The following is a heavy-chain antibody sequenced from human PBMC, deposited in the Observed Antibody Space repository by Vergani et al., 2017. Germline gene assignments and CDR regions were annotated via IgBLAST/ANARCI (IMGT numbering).Heavy chain of an antibody. CDR2: IGTAGDT. Sequence: EVQVVESGGGLVQPGGSLRLSCAASGITFWKFGMHWVRQGPGKGLEWVSGIGTAGDTYYPGSVKGRFTISRENAKNSLYLQMNGLRAGDTAVYYCARRDSSSPALDYWGQGTLVTVSS. CDR3: ARRDSSSPALDY. J-gene: IGHJ4*02. D-gene: IGHD6-6*01. CDR1: GITFWKFG. V-gene: IGHV3-13*01.